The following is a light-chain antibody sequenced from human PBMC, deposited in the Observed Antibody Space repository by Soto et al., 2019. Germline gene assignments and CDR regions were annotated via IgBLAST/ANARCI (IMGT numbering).Light chain of an antibody. Sequence: QSLLTQPASVSGCPGQSITISCTGTSGDIGSYNRVSWYQQHPGKAPKLIIYEVTDRPSGVSNRFSGSKSGNTASLTISGLQAEDEAEYYCSSYTNINTGACVFGTGTKVTVL. J-gene: IGLJ1*01. CDR3: SSYTNINTGACV. V-gene: IGLV2-14*01. CDR2: EVT. CDR1: SGDIGSYNR.